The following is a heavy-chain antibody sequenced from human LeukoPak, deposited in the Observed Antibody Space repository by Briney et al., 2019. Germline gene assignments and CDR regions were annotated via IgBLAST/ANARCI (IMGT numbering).Heavy chain of an antibody. Sequence: PSETLSLTCTVSGGSISSSSYYWGWIRQPPGKGLEWIGSIYYSGSTYYNPSLKSRVTISVDTSKNQFSLKLSSVTAADTAVYYCARQIGPSMDPMGAAAWFDPWGQGTLVTVSS. D-gene: IGHD2/OR15-2a*01. CDR1: GGSISSSSYY. V-gene: IGHV4-39*01. J-gene: IGHJ5*02. CDR3: ARQIGPSMDPMGAAAWFDP. CDR2: IYYSGST.